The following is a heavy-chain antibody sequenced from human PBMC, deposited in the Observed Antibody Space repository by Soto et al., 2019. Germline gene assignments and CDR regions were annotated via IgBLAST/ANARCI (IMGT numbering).Heavy chain of an antibody. Sequence: GGSLRLSCGASGFTLSSNGMHWVRQAPGKGLEWVAFIWYDGSDKYYADSVKGRFTISRDNSKNTLYLQMNSLRAEDTAVYYCARDRYPNYPPDAFDIWGQGTLVTVSS. CDR3: ARDRYPNYPPDAFDI. D-gene: IGHD4-4*01. CDR1: GFTLSSNG. V-gene: IGHV3-33*01. J-gene: IGHJ3*02. CDR2: IWYDGSDK.